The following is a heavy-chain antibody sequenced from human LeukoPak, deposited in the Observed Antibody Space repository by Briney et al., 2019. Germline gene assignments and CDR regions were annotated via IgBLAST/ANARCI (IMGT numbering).Heavy chain of an antibody. CDR1: GGSISSYY. J-gene: IGHJ4*02. CDR3: AADAVVGATYFDY. V-gene: IGHV4-59*12. Sequence: SETLSLTCTVSGGSISSYYWSWIRQPPGKGLEWIGYIYYSGSTYYNPSLKSRVTISVDTSKNQFSLKLSSVTAADTAVYYCAADAVVGATYFDYWGQGTLVTVSS. D-gene: IGHD1-26*01. CDR2: IYYSGST.